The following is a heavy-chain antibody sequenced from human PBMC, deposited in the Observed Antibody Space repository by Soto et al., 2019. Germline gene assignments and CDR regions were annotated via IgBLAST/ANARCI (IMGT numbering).Heavy chain of an antibody. CDR1: GFTFSSYA. V-gene: IGHV3-64*01. CDR3: ARGYDSSGYYPTFDY. Sequence: ESGGGLVQPGGSLRLSCAASGFTFSSYAMHWVRQAPGKGLEYVSAISSNGGSTYYANSVKGRFTISRDNSKDTLYPQMGSLRAEGMGVYFCARGYDSSGYYPTFDYWGQGTLVTVSS. J-gene: IGHJ4*02. D-gene: IGHD3-22*01. CDR2: ISSNGGST.